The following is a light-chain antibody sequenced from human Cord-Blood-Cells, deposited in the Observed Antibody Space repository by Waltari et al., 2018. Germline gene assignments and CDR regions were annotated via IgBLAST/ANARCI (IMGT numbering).Light chain of an antibody. Sequence: EIVMTQSPATLSVSPGERATLSCRASQSVSSNLAWYQQKPGQAPRPLIYGASTRATGIPARFSGSGSGTEFTLTISSLQSEDFAVYYWQQYNNWPTFGQGTKVEIK. CDR3: QQYNNWPT. V-gene: IGKV3-15*01. J-gene: IGKJ1*01. CDR2: GAS. CDR1: QSVSSN.